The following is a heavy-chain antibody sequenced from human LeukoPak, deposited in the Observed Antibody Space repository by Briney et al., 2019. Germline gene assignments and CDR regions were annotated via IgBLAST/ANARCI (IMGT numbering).Heavy chain of an antibody. CDR2: TNTDGSST. J-gene: IGHJ1*01. D-gene: IGHD2-8*01. Sequence: PGGSLRLSCAAPGFTFSTYWMHWVRQAPGKGLVWVSGTNTDGSSTMYADSVKGRFTIARDNAKNTLYLQMNSLRAEDTAVYYWDGTNAEHWGQGTLVTVSS. CDR1: GFTFSTYW. V-gene: IGHV3-74*03. CDR3: DGTNAEH.